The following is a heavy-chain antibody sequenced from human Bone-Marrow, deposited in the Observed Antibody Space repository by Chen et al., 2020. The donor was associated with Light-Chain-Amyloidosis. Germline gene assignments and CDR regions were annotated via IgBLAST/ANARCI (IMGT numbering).Heavy chain of an antibody. CDR2: IAPEDSDA. D-gene: IGHD5-12*01. CDR1: GYTFPNYW. Sequence: EVQLEQSGPEVKKPGESLKISCKGSGYTFPNYWIGWVRQMPGKGLAWMGVIAPEDSDARYSPSFEGQVTIPADKSITTAYLQWRSLKASDTAMYYCARRRDGYNFDYWGQGTLVTVSS. J-gene: IGHJ4*02. CDR3: ARRRDGYNFDY. V-gene: IGHV5-51*01.